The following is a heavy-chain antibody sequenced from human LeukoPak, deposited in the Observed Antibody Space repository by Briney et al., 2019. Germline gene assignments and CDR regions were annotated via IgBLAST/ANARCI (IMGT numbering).Heavy chain of an antibody. Sequence: PGGSLRLPCAASGFTFSNYAMHWVRQAPGKGQEWVAVISYDGSNKYYADSVKGRFTISRDNSKNTLYLQMNSLRAEDTAVYYCASARWGIAAAGTGGDAFDIWGQGTMVTVSS. CDR3: ASARWGIAAAGTGGDAFDI. J-gene: IGHJ3*02. CDR1: GFTFSNYA. V-gene: IGHV3-30-3*01. D-gene: IGHD6-13*01. CDR2: ISYDGSNK.